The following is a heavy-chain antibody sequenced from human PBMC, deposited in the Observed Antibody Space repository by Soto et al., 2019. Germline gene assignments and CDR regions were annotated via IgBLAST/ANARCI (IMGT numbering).Heavy chain of an antibody. CDR1: GFTFSNAW. CDR2: IKSKTDGGTT. J-gene: IGHJ6*04. CDR3: TTGQAMATPLNYYYYGMDV. V-gene: IGHV3-15*07. Sequence: PGGSLRLSCAASGFTFSNAWMNWVRQAPGKGLEWVGRIKSKTDGGTTDYAAPVKGRFTISRDDSKNTLYLQMNSLKTEDTAVYYCTTGQAMATPLNYYYYGMDVGGKGTRVTVPS. D-gene: IGHD5-18*01.